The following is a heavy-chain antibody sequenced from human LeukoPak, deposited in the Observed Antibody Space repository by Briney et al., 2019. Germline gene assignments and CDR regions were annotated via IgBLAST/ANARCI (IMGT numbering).Heavy chain of an antibody. CDR1: GFTFSSYS. J-gene: IGHJ4*02. Sequence: GGSLRLSCAASGFTFSSYSMNWVRQAPGKGLEWVSYISSSSSTIYYADSVKGRFTISRDNAKNSLYLQMNSLRAEDTAVYYCARDRGAAVPAAPFDYWGQGTLVTVSS. CDR2: ISSSSSTI. V-gene: IGHV3-48*04. CDR3: ARDRGAAVPAAPFDY. D-gene: IGHD2-2*01.